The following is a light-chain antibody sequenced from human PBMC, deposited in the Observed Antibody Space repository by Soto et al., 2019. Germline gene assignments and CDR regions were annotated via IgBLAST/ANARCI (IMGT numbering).Light chain of an antibody. V-gene: IGKV3-11*01. Sequence: EIVLTQSPATLSLSPGERATLSCRASQSVSSYLAWYQQKPGQAPRLLIYDASNRATGIPARFSGSGSGTDFTLTISSLEPEDSAAYYCQQYGSSHRTLGQGTKVEIK. CDR2: DAS. CDR1: QSVSSY. J-gene: IGKJ1*01. CDR3: QQYGSSHRT.